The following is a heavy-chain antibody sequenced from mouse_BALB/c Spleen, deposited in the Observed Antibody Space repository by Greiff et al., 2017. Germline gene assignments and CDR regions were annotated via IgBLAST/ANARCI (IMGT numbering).Heavy chain of an antibody. D-gene: IGHD2-3*01. V-gene: IGHV7-3*02. CDR2: IRNKANGYTT. CDR3: ARDYDGYYHNAMDY. Sequence: EVQLVESGGGLVQPGGSLRLSCATSGFTFTDYYMSWVRQPPGKALEWLGFIRNKANGYTTEYSASVKGRFTISRDNSQSSLYLQMNTLRAEDSATYYCARDYDGYYHNAMDYWGQGTSVTVSS. CDR1: GFTFTDYY. J-gene: IGHJ4*01.